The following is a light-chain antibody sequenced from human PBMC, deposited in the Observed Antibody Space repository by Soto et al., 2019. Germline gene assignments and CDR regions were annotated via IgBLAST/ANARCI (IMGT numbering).Light chain of an antibody. CDR2: EGS. CDR1: VGSYNL. J-gene: IGLJ2*01. CDR3: CSYAGSSTLV. Sequence: QSALTQPASVSGSPGQSITISCTDVGSYNLVSWYEHHPGKAPKLMIYEGSKRPSGVSNRFSGSKSGNTASLTISGLQAEDEADYYWCSYAGSSTLVFGGGTKLTVL. V-gene: IGLV2-23*01.